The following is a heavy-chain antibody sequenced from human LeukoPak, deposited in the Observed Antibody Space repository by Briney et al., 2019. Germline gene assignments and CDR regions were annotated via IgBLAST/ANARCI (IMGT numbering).Heavy chain of an antibody. J-gene: IGHJ4*02. CDR3: ARAFTAYYDSSGYQFDY. Sequence: SETLSLTCTVSGYSISSGYYWGWIRQPAGKGLEWIGRIYTSGSTNYNPSLKSRVTMSVDTSKNQFSLKLSSVTAADTAVYYSARAFTAYYDSSGYQFDYWGQGTLVTVSS. CDR1: GYSISSGYY. D-gene: IGHD3-22*01. V-gene: IGHV4-4*07. CDR2: IYTSGST.